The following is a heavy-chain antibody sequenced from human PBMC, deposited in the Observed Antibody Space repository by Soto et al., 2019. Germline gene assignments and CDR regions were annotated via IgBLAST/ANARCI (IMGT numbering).Heavy chain of an antibody. CDR3: AKESLFGEVRPPDKLDQ. D-gene: IGHD6-6*01. Sequence: GGSLRLSCAASGFTFSDYPMSWVRQAPGKGLEWVSTISGSGDSTYYADSVKGRFTISRDNPNNTLYLQMDSLRAEDTALYYCAKESLFGEVRPPDKLDQWGQGTMGTFSS. CDR2: ISGSGDST. V-gene: IGHV3-23*01. J-gene: IGHJ5*02. CDR1: GFTFSDYP.